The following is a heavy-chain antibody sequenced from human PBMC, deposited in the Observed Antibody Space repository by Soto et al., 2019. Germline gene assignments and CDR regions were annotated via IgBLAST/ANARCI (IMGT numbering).Heavy chain of an antibody. D-gene: IGHD6-19*01. J-gene: IGHJ4*02. CDR3: AKVYRSGWYSGFDY. CDR1: GFTFDDYA. Sequence: EVQLVESGGGLVQPGRSLRLSCAASGFTFDDYAMHWVRQAPGKGLEWVSGISWNSGSIGYADSVKGRFTISRDNAKNSLYLQMNSPRAEDTALYYCAKVYRSGWYSGFDYWGQGTLVTVSS. CDR2: ISWNSGSI. V-gene: IGHV3-9*01.